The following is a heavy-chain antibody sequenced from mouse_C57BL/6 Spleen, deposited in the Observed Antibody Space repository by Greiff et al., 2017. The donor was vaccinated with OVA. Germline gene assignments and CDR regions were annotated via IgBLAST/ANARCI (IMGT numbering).Heavy chain of an antibody. CDR1: GFTFTDYY. J-gene: IGHJ2*01. D-gene: IGHD2-3*01. Sequence: DVKLVESGGGLVQPGGSLSLSCAASGFTFTDYYMSWVRQPPGKALEWLGFIRNKANGYTTEYSASVKGRFTISRDNSQSILYLQMKALRAEDSATYYCARYGNDGYSLDYWGQGTTLTVSS. V-gene: IGHV7-3*01. CDR3: ARYGNDGYSLDY. CDR2: IRNKANGYTT.